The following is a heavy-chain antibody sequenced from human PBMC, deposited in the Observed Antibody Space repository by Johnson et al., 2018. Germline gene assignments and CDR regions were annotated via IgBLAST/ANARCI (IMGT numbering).Heavy chain of an antibody. CDR2: IYYSGST. CDR3: ARWGGGSPSYAYYSSMAV. D-gene: IGHD3-16*01. Sequence: QVQLQESGPGLVKPSETLSLTCTVSGGSISSYYWSWIRQPPGKGLEWIGYIYYSGSTNYTPSLKSRVTISVDTSKNQFSLKLSSVTAADPAVYSWARWGGGSPSYAYYSSMAVWGKGTTVTVSS. CDR1: GGSISSYY. V-gene: IGHV4-59*01. J-gene: IGHJ6*03.